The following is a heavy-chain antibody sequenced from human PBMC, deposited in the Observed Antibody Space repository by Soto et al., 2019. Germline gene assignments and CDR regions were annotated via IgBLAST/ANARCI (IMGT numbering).Heavy chain of an antibody. CDR3: ARTPGGWTDP. J-gene: IGHJ5*02. CDR1: GGSISSGDYY. CDR2: IYYSGST. Sequence: SETLSLTCTVSGGSISSGDYYWSWIRQPPGKGLEWIGYIYYSGSTYYTPSLKSRLTISVDTSKNQFSLKLNSVTAEDTAVYYCARTPGGWTDPWGQGTLVTVS. D-gene: IGHD3-16*01. V-gene: IGHV4-30-4*01.